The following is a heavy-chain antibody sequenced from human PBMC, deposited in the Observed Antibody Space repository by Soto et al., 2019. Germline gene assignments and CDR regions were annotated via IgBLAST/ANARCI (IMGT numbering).Heavy chain of an antibody. D-gene: IGHD6-13*01. CDR3: ARAAAGNLYDY. CDR1: GFTASRNY. CDR2: IYSGGST. Sequence: GGSLSLSCAASGFTASRNYMGWVRQAPGKGLEWVSVIYSGGSTYYADSVKGRFTIPRDNSKNTLYLQMNSLRAEDTAVYYCARAAAGNLYDYWGQGTLVTVSS. V-gene: IGHV3-53*01. J-gene: IGHJ4*02.